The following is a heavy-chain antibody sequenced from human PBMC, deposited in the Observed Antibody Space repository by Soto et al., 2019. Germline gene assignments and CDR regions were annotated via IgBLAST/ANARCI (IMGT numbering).Heavy chain of an antibody. CDR1: GFTFSSYS. Sequence: GGSLRLSCAASGFTFSSYSMGWVRQAPWKGLEWVSTISGSGGTTDYTDSVKGRFSISRDHSKNTLHLQMYSLRAEDTAVYYCAKGVPLTPGHGGMIDFWGQGTLVTVSS. CDR2: ISGSGGTT. CDR3: AKGVPLTPGHGGMIDF. D-gene: IGHD1-20*01. V-gene: IGHV3-23*01. J-gene: IGHJ4*02.